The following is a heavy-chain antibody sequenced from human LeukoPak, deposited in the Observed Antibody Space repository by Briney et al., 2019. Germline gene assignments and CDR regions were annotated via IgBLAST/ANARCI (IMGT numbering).Heavy chain of an antibody. Sequence: PSETLSLTCTVSGGSISSSSYYWGWIRQPPGKGLEWIGSIYYSGSTYYNPSLKSRVTISVGTSKNQFSLKLSSVTAADTAVYYCARRPDDRANQRGCYFDYWGQGTLVTVSS. J-gene: IGHJ4*02. V-gene: IGHV4-39*07. CDR2: IYYSGST. D-gene: IGHD3-22*01. CDR3: ARRPDDRANQRGCYFDY. CDR1: GGSISSSSYY.